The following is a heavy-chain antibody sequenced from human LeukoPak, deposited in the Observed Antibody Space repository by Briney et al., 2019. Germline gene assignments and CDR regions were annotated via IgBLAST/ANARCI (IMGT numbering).Heavy chain of an antibody. CDR1: GFTFSSYA. D-gene: IGHD4-17*01. Sequence: PGGSLRLSCSASGFTFSSYAMHWVRQAPGKGLEWVSYISPVGTTIYYAVSVKGRFTISRDNAKNSLYLQMNNLGAEDSAVYYCARDSTVTTSFDYWGQGTLVTVSS. J-gene: IGHJ4*02. CDR2: ISPVGTTI. CDR3: ARDSTVTTSFDY. V-gene: IGHV3-48*03.